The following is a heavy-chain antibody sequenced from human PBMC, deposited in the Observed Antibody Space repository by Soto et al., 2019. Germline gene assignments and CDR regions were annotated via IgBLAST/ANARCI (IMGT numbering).Heavy chain of an antibody. CDR2: ISAYNGNT. CDR3: ARDSDAYCSGGGCYGPPDDY. D-gene: IGHD2-15*01. J-gene: IGHJ4*02. Sequence: ASVKVSCKASGYTFTSYGISWVRQAPGQGLEWMGWISAYNGNTNYAQKLQGRVTMTTDTSTSTAYMELRSLRSDDTAVYYCARDSDAYCSGGGCYGPPDDYWGQGTLVTVSS. CDR1: GYTFTSYG. V-gene: IGHV1-18*01.